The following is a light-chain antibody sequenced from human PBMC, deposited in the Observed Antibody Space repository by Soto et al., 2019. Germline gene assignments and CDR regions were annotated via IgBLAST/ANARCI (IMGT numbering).Light chain of an antibody. CDR3: QQYFEWPPMT. J-gene: IGKJ1*01. CDR1: QNVGYD. CDR2: RTS. Sequence: EMVMTQSPATLSVSPGEGATLSCRASQNVGYDLAWYQQKPGQAPRLLIFRTSTRVTGIPARFSGSGSGTEFTLTITSLQSEDFAIYYCQQYFEWPPMTFGQGTKVEI. V-gene: IGKV3-15*01.